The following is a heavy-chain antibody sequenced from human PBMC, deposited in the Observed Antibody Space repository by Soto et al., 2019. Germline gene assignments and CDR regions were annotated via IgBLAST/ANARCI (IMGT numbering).Heavy chain of an antibody. Sequence: XXTLSLPFTVSGGSIRSYYWRWIPQPPGKGLEWIGYIYYSGSTNYNPSLKSRVTISVDTSKNQFSLKLSSVTAADTVVYYCARDGAARRTYYMDVWGKGTTVTVSS. CDR1: GGSIRSYY. CDR3: ARDGAARRTYYMDV. V-gene: IGHV4-59*01. D-gene: IGHD6-6*01. J-gene: IGHJ6*03. CDR2: IYYSGST.